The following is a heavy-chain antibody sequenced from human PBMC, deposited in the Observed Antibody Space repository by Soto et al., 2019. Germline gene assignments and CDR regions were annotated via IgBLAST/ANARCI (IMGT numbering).Heavy chain of an antibody. V-gene: IGHV3-48*01. J-gene: IGHJ4*02. CDR2: IGSDI. D-gene: IGHD3-10*02. CDR3: VRDCSFAFDN. CDR1: GFIFSSFT. Sequence: EVQLVESGGGLAQPGGSLRLSCAASGFIFSSFTMNWVRQAPGKGLEWISYIGSDIYYADSVKGRFTTSRDMAKNSLYLQLNSLRAEDSAVYYCVRDCSFAFDNWGQGPLVTVSS.